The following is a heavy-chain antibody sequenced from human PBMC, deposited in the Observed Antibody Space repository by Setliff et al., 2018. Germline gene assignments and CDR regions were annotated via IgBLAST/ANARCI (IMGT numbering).Heavy chain of an antibody. CDR1: GYTFISYG. Sequence: GASVKVSCKASGYTFISYGISWVRQAPGQGLEWMGWISPYNSNTNYAQNFQGRVTMTTDTSTSTAYMELRSLRSDDTAMYYCARDLSTTVMTRSWYYFDYWGQGTLVTVSS. J-gene: IGHJ4*02. CDR2: ISPYNSNT. V-gene: IGHV1-18*01. D-gene: IGHD4-17*01. CDR3: ARDLSTTVMTRSWYYFDY.